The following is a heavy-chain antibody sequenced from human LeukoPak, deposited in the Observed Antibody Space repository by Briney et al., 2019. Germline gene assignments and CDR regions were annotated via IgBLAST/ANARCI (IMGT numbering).Heavy chain of an antibody. Sequence: GGSLRLSCAASGFTFSSYSMNWVRQAPGKGLEWVSSISSSSSYIYYADSVKGRFTISRDNAKNSLYLQMNSLRAEDTAVYYCARVQGDMVRGVIIFGHYFDYWGQGTLVTVSS. D-gene: IGHD3-10*01. J-gene: IGHJ4*02. CDR1: GFTFSSYS. CDR3: ARVQGDMVRGVIIFGHYFDY. CDR2: ISSSSSYI. V-gene: IGHV3-21*01.